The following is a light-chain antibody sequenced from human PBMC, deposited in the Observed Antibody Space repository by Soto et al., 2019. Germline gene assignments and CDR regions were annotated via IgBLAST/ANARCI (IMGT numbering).Light chain of an antibody. V-gene: IGKV3-20*01. J-gene: IGKJ2*01. CDR2: GAS. CDR3: QQYGSSPDT. CDR1: QSVSSSY. Sequence: EIVLTQSPGTLSSSPGERATLSCRASQSVSSSYLAWYQQKPGQAPRLLIYGASSRATGIPDRFSGSGSGTDFTLTISRLEPDDFAVYYCQQYGSSPDTFGQGTKLEIK.